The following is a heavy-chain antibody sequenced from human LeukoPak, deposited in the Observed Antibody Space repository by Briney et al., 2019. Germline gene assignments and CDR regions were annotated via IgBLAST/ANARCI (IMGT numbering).Heavy chain of an antibody. J-gene: IGHJ3*02. D-gene: IGHD2-21*01. V-gene: IGHV3-7*01. CDR3: ARKFVVGSSRAFDI. Sequence: GGSLRLSYAVSGFTFSSYWMSWVRQAPGKGLEWVANIKQDGSEKYYVYSVKGRFTISRDNAKNSVYLQMNSLRAEDTAVYYCARKFVVGSSRAFDIWGQGTMVTVSS. CDR1: GFTFSSYW. CDR2: IKQDGSEK.